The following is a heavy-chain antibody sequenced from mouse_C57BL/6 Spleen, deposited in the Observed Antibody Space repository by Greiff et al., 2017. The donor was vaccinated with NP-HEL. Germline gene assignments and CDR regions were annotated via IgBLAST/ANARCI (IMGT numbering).Heavy chain of an antibody. Sequence: VQLQQSGAELMKPGASVKLSCKATGYTFTGYWIEWVKQRPGHGLEWIGEILPGSGSTNDNEKFKGKATFTADTSSNTAYMQLSSLTTEDSAIYYCARRYDGYYGDYWGQGTTLTVSS. CDR2: ILPGSGST. CDR1: GYTFTGYW. D-gene: IGHD2-3*01. V-gene: IGHV1-9*01. CDR3: ARRYDGYYGDY. J-gene: IGHJ2*01.